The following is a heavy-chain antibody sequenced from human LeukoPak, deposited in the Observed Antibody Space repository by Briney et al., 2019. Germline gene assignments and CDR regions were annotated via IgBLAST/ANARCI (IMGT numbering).Heavy chain of an antibody. V-gene: IGHV4-39*07. CDR1: GGSISSSSYY. J-gene: IGHJ4*02. CDR3: ARRRFSWPAATFDY. CDR2: IYYSGST. D-gene: IGHD6-25*01. Sequence: SETLSLTCTVSGGSISSSSYYWGWIRQPPGKGLEWIGSIYYSGSTYYNPSLKSRVTISVDTSKNQFSLKLSSVTAADTAVYYCARRRFSWPAATFDYWGQGALVTVSS.